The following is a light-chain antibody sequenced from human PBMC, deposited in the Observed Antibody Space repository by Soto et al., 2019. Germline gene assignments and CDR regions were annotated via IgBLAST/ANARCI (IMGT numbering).Light chain of an antibody. CDR1: QRFSSW. CDR2: DAS. J-gene: IGKJ2*01. CDR3: QQYPAT. Sequence: GDRVPITCRASQRFSSWLAWYQQKPGKAPNLLIYDASSLEGGVPSRFSGSGSGTDFTLTISSLQPDDFATYYCQQYPATFGHGSKLEIK. V-gene: IGKV1-5*01.